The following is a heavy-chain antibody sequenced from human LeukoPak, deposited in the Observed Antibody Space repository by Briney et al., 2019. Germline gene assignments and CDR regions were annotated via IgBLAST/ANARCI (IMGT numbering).Heavy chain of an antibody. V-gene: IGHV3-53*01. CDR1: GITVNTNY. Sequence: GGSLRLSCAASGITVNTNYMSWVRQAAGKGLEWVSNVFSDGRTFYADSVKGRFTISRDSSKNSIFLQMNSLRAEDTAVYYCARGDFDYWGQGTLVTVST. CDR3: ARGDFDY. CDR2: VFSDGRT. J-gene: IGHJ4*02.